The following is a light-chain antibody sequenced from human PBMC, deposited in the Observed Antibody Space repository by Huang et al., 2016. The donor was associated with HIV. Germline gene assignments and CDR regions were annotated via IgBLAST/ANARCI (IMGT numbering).Light chain of an antibody. Sequence: EIVMTQSPATLSVSPGERATISCRASKSVSSNLAWYQQKPGQAPRLLIYGASTRGTGIPDRFSGSGSGTEFTLTISSLQSEDFAVYYCQQYNNGPQTFGQGTKVEIK. CDR2: GAS. J-gene: IGKJ1*01. CDR3: QQYNNGPQT. CDR1: KSVSSN. V-gene: IGKV3-15*01.